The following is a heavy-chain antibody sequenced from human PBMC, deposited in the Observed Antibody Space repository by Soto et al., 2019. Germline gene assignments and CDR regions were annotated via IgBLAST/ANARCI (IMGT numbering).Heavy chain of an antibody. J-gene: IGHJ4*02. CDR3: ARGGDVVVVTAALDY. V-gene: IGHV1-46*01. CDR2: VNPSGGHT. CDR1: GDTFTDYY. D-gene: IGHD2-21*02. Sequence: QVQLVQSGAEVKKPGASVKVSCKASGDTFTDYYIHWVRQAPGQGLVWMGTVNPSGGHTTYAQHFLGRMTMTRDTSTSTLYMELTSLTSEDTAVYYCARGGDVVVVTAALDYWGQGPLVTVSS.